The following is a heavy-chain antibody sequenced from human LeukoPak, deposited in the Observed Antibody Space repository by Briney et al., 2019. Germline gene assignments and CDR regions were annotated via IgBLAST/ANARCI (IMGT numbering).Heavy chain of an antibody. V-gene: IGHV1-69*02. D-gene: IGHD3-16*01. Sequence: ASVKVSCKASGGTFSSYTISWVRQAPGQGLEWMGRINPILGIANYAQKFQGRVTITADKSTSTAYMELSSLRSEDTAVYYCARGGSGGLFGYYFDYWGQGTLVTVSS. J-gene: IGHJ4*02. CDR1: GGTFSSYT. CDR3: ARGGSGGLFGYYFDY. CDR2: INPILGIA.